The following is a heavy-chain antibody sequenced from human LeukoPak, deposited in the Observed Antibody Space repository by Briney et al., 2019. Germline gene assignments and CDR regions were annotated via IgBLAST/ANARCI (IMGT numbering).Heavy chain of an antibody. J-gene: IGHJ2*01. D-gene: IGHD1-26*01. CDR2: INHSGRT. CDR3: ARGRRTQVGATERSTSWYFDL. CDR1: GGSFSGHS. V-gene: IGHV4-34*01. Sequence: SETLSLTCAVYGGSFSGHSWSWIRQPPGKGLEWIGEINHSGRTNYNPSLKSRVTISVDTSTNHFSLKLSSVTAADTAVYYCARGRRTQVGATERSTSWYFDLWGRGTLVT.